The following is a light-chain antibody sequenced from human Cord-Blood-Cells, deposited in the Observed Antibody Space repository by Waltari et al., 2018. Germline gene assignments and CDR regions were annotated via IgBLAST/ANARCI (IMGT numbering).Light chain of an antibody. CDR3: QQRSNWPPDT. Sequence: EIVLTQSPATLSLSPGARATLSRRASQSVSSYLAWYQQKPGQASRLLIYDTSNRATGSPARFISSGSGTDVALTISSLGPEDFAVYYWQQRSNWPPDTFGQGTKLEIK. CDR1: QSVSSY. V-gene: IGKV3-11*01. CDR2: DTS. J-gene: IGKJ2*01.